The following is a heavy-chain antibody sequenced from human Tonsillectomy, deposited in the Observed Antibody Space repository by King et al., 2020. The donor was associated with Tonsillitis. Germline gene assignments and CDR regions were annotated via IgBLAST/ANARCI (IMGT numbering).Heavy chain of an antibody. J-gene: IGHJ3*02. V-gene: IGHV1-46*03. CDR2: INPSGDIT. CDR3: AREGFTGVIVVSGDVPNAFDI. D-gene: IGHD2-2*01. CDR1: GYTFSNYY. Sequence: QLVQSGAEMKKPGASVKVSCKASGYTFSNYYMHWVRQAPGQGLEWMGIINPSGDITTYEQKFQGRVTMTRDTSTSTVYMELSSLKSEDTAVYYCAREGFTGVIVVSGDVPNAFDIWGQGTMVTVSS.